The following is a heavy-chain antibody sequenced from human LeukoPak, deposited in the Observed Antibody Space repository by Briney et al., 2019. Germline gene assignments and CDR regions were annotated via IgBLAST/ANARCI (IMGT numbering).Heavy chain of an antibody. CDR2: MSGSGGTT. CDR3: AKDTVYGSGSYFCDFDY. Sequence: GGSLRLSCAASGFTFSSYAMRWVRQAPGRGLEWVSVMSGSGGTTYYADSVKGRFTISRDNSKNTLYLQMNSLRVEDTAVYYCAKDTVYGSGSYFCDFDYWGLGALVTVSS. J-gene: IGHJ4*02. CDR1: GFTFSSYA. V-gene: IGHV3-23*01. D-gene: IGHD3-10*01.